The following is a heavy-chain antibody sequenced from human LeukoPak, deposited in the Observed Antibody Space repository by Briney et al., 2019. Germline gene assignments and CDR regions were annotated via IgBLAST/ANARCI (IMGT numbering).Heavy chain of an antibody. CDR1: GFTFSSYG. V-gene: IGHV3-33*01. CDR2: IWYDGSNK. J-gene: IGHJ4*02. Sequence: GGSLRLSCVVSGFTFSSYGMQWVRRAPGKGLEWVAVIWYDGSNKHHGDSGKGRFTISRDNFKNTLYLQMNSLRAEDTAVYNCARLRFLEWSFVQWGQGTLVTVSS. CDR3: ARLRFLEWSFVQ. D-gene: IGHD3-3*01.